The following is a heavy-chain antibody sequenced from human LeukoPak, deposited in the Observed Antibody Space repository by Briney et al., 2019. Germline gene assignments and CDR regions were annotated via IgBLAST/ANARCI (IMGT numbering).Heavy chain of an antibody. J-gene: IGHJ3*02. CDR2: IYYGGST. V-gene: IGHV4-39*01. CDR1: GGSMSSGSYY. D-gene: IGHD6-13*01. Sequence: PSGALSVSCIVPGGSMSSGSYYWGWIRQPPRRGLGWLGIIYYGGSTNYSPSRKSRVTIALVMSRHQFFLKLTSVTAADTAIYVWARKVRRSWPPDGFDIWGQGKMVTVSS. CDR3: ARKVRRSWPPDGFDI.